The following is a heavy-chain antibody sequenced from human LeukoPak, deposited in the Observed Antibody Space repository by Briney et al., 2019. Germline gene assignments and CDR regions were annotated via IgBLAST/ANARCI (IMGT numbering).Heavy chain of an antibody. V-gene: IGHV3-15*01. J-gene: IGHJ4*02. D-gene: IGHD7-27*01. CDR2: IKSKSDGGTT. CDR1: GFTVSSNY. Sequence: GGSLRLSCAVSGFTVSSNYMNWVRQAPGKGLEWVGRIKSKSDGGTTDYAAPVRGRFTVSRDDSKNTLFLQMNSLKTEDTAVYYCTATGEYGYWGQGTLVTVSS. CDR3: TATGEYGY.